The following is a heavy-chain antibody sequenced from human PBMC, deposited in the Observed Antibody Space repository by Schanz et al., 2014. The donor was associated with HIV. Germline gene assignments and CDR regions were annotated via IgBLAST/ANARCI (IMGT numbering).Heavy chain of an antibody. CDR2: INHSGTT. Sequence: QVQLQQWGAGLLKPSETLSLTCAVYAGSFSGYHWSWIRQPPGKGLEWIGGINHSGTTNYNPSVNSRVTISLDPSKRQFSLRLTSVTAADTAVYYCAKSGGDASYYYVSGSYSTGWLDPWGQGTPVTVSS. V-gene: IGHV4-34*01. CDR1: AGSFSGYH. J-gene: IGHJ5*02. D-gene: IGHD3-10*01. CDR3: AKSGGDASYYYVSGSYSTGWLDP.